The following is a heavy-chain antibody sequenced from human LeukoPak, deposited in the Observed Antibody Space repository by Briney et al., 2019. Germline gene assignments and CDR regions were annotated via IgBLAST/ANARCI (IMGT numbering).Heavy chain of an antibody. V-gene: IGHV3-7*01. Sequence: PGGSLRLSCAASGFTFSSYWMRWVRQAPGKGLEWVANIKQDGSEKYYVDSVKGRFTISRDNARNSLYLQMNSLRAEDTAVYYCARDVIIAAAGQNYYYYMDVWGKGTTVTVSS. CDR1: GFTFSSYW. D-gene: IGHD6-13*01. J-gene: IGHJ6*03. CDR2: IKQDGSEK. CDR3: ARDVIIAAAGQNYYYYMDV.